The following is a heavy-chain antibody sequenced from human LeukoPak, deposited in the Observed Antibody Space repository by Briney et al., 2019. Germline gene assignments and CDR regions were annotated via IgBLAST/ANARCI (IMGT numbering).Heavy chain of an antibody. V-gene: IGHV1-18*01. CDR3: ARGGGYSGYDLIDY. D-gene: IGHD5-12*01. Sequence: ASVKVSCKASVYTFTSYGISWVRQAPGQGLEWMGWISAYNGNTNYAQKLQGRVTMTTDTSTSTAYMELSSMRSDDTAVYYCARGGGYSGYDLIDYWGQGTLVTVSS. CDR2: ISAYNGNT. J-gene: IGHJ4*02. CDR1: VYTFTSYG.